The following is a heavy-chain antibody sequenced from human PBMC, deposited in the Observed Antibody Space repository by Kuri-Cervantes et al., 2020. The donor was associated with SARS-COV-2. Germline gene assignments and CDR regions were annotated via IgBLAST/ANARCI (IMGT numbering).Heavy chain of an antibody. J-gene: IGHJ4*02. CDR2: IRYDGSNK. CDR3: WGGFYY. D-gene: IGHD1-26*01. Sequence: GESLKISCAASGFTFSSYGMHWVRQAPGKGLEWVAFIRYDGSNKYYADSVKGRVTISRDNSKNTLYLQMNSLRAEDTAVYYCWGGFYYWGQGTLVTVSS. V-gene: IGHV3-30*02. CDR1: GFTFSSYG.